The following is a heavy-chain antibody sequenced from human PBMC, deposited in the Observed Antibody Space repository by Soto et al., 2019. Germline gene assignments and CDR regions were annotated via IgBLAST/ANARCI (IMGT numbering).Heavy chain of an antibody. D-gene: IGHD4-17*01. CDR3: ARQINGDYTAFDI. J-gene: IGHJ3*02. V-gene: IGHV3-21*01. CDR2: ISGSSSYI. Sequence: PGGSLRLSCAASGFTFSNYIMNWVRQAPGKRLEWVSSISGSSSYIYYADSLKGRFTISRDNAKNSLYLQMNTLRAEDTAVYYCARQINGDYTAFDIWGQGTLVTVSS. CDR1: GFTFSNYI.